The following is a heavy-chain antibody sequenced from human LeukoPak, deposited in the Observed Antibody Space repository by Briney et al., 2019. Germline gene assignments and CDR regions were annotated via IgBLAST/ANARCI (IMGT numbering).Heavy chain of an antibody. CDR3: ARHSGYYGSGSYPDY. V-gene: IGHV4-39*01. D-gene: IGHD3-10*01. Sequence: SETLSLPCTVSGGSISSNSYYWGWIRQPPGKGLEWIGRIYYSGSTYYNPSLKSRVTISVDTSKNQFSLKLSSVTAADTAVYYCARHSGYYGSGSYPDYWGQGTLVTVSS. CDR2: IYYSGST. J-gene: IGHJ4*02. CDR1: GGSISSNSYY.